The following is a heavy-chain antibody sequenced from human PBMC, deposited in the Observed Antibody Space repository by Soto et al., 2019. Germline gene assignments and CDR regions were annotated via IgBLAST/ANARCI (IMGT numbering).Heavy chain of an antibody. V-gene: IGHV2-5*01. Sequence: PTLVNPTQTLTLTCTFSGFSLSTSGVGVGWIRQPPGKALEWLALIYWNDDKRYSPSLKSRLTITKDTSKNQVVLTMTNMDPVDTATYYCAQTLGGYCITGVCSSFDYWGQGTLVTVSS. J-gene: IGHJ4*02. CDR3: AQTLGGYCITGVCSSFDY. CDR1: GFSLSTSGVG. CDR2: IYWNDDK. D-gene: IGHD2-8*01.